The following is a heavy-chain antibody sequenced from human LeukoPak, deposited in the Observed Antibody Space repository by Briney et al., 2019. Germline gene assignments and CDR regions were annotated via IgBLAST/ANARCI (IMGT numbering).Heavy chain of an antibody. CDR1: GFTFSSYA. CDR3: ARFPSQQPLANFDY. Sequence: GGSLRLSCAASGFTFSSYAMSWVRQAPGKGLEWVSAISGSGGSTYYADSVKGRFTISRDNSKNTLYLQMNSPRAEDTAVYYCARFPSQQPLANFDYWGQGTLVTVSS. CDR2: ISGSGGST. J-gene: IGHJ4*02. V-gene: IGHV3-23*01. D-gene: IGHD6-13*01.